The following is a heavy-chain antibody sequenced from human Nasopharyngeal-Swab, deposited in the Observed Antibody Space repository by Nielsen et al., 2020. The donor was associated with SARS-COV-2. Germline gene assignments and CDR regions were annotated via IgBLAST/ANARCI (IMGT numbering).Heavy chain of an antibody. CDR2: INRDGSST. CDR3: ARVKYDSSGYYYSGSDY. CDR1: GFTFSSYA. D-gene: IGHD3-22*01. V-gene: IGHV3-74*01. Sequence: GESLKISCAVSGFTFSSYAMSWVRQAPGKGLVWVSRINRDGSSTSYADSVKGRFTSSRDNAKNTLYLQMNSLRAEDTAVYYCARVKYDSSGYYYSGSDYWGQGTLVTVSS. J-gene: IGHJ4*02.